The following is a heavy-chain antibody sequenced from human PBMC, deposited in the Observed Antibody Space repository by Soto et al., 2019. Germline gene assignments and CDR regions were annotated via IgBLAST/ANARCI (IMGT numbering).Heavy chain of an antibody. CDR1: GGTFSSYA. CDR3: TREGSAPYYYYAMDA. D-gene: IGHD3-10*01. J-gene: IGHJ6*02. CDR2: IIPIFDTA. V-gene: IGHV1-69*06. Sequence: SVKVSCKASGGTFSSYAISWVRQAPGQGLEWMGGIIPIFDTADYAQNLQGKVFMTADTSTNTAYMELRSLRSDDTAIYYCTREGSAPYYYYAMDAWGQGTTVTVS.